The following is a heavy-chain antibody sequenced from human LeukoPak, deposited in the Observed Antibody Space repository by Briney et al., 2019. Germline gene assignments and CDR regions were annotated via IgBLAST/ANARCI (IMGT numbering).Heavy chain of an antibody. D-gene: IGHD2-2*01. J-gene: IGHJ4*02. CDR3: AHGAMYQLDY. CDR2: IIGGAGST. Sequence: GGSLRLSCTASGFTFGDYAMSWVRQAPGKGLEWVSGIIGGAGSTYYADSVKGRFTISGDNSKNTLFLQMNSLRAEDTAVYYCAHGAMYQLDYWGQGTLVTVSS. V-gene: IGHV3-23*01. CDR1: GFTFGDYA.